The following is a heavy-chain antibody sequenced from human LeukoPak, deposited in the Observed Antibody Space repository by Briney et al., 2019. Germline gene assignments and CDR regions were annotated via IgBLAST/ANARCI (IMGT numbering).Heavy chain of an antibody. CDR1: GGSISSYY. CDR2: IYYSGST. Sequence: SETLSLTCTVSGGSISSYYWSWIRQPPGKGLEWIGYIYYSGSTNYNPSLKSRVTISVDTSKNQFSLKLSSVTAADTAVYYCAREITMAGLDIWGQGTMVTVSS. CDR3: AREITMAGLDI. J-gene: IGHJ3*02. V-gene: IGHV4-59*01. D-gene: IGHD3-10*01.